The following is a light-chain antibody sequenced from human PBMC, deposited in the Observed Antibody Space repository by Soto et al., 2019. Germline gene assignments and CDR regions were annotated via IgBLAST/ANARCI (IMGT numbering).Light chain of an antibody. V-gene: IGKV3-11*01. CDR2: DAS. CDR3: QQRANWPRWT. J-gene: IGKJ1*01. CDR1: QSVSSY. Sequence: EIVLTQSPATLSLSPGERATLSCRASQSVSSYLAWYQQKPGQAPRLLIYDASIRATDIPGRFSGSGSGTDFTLTISSLEPEDFAVHYCQQRANWPRWTFGQGTKVEIK.